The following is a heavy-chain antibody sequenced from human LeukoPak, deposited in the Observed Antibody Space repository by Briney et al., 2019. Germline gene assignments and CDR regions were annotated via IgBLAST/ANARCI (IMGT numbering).Heavy chain of an antibody. Sequence: GGSLRLSCAASGFTFDDYGMSWVRQAPGKGLEWVFCINWNGGSTAYAYSVKGRFTISRDNAKNSLYLQMNSLRAEDTALYHCARDQGVLGVFDIWGQGTMVTVSS. CDR3: ARDQGVLGVFDI. J-gene: IGHJ3*02. CDR2: INWNGGST. D-gene: IGHD2-8*01. CDR1: GFTFDDYG. V-gene: IGHV3-20*01.